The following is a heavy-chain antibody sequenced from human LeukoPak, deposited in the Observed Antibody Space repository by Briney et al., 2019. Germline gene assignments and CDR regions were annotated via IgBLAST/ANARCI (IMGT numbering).Heavy chain of an antibody. CDR3: ARAIAVAGSTDY. D-gene: IGHD6-19*01. Sequence: SETLSLTCAVYGGSFSGYYWSWIRQPPGKGLEWIGEINHSGSTNYNPSLKSRVTISVDTSKNQFSPKLSSVTAADTAVYYCARAIAVAGSTDYWGQGTLVTVSS. CDR1: GGSFSGYY. J-gene: IGHJ4*02. CDR2: INHSGST. V-gene: IGHV4-34*01.